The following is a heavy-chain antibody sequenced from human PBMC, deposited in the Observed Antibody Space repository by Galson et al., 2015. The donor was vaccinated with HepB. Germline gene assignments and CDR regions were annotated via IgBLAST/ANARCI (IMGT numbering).Heavy chain of an antibody. Sequence: SVKVSCKASGYTFTSYAMHWVRQAPGQRLEWMGWINAGNGNTKYSQKFQGRVTITRDTSASTAYMELSSLRSEDTAVYYCARSSITIFGVVRGVGAFDIWVQGTMVTVSS. CDR3: ARSSITIFGVVRGVGAFDI. CDR2: INAGNGNT. CDR1: GYTFTSYA. V-gene: IGHV1-3*01. J-gene: IGHJ3*02. D-gene: IGHD3-3*01.